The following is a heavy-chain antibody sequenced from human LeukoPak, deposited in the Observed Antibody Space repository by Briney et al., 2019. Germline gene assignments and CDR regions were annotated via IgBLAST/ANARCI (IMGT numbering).Heavy chain of an antibody. D-gene: IGHD6-19*01. CDR3: ARTSSSGLVGGYYFDY. Sequence: SETLSLTCTVSGDSISSGDYYWGWIRQPPGKGLQWIGSIHHSGSTYYNPSLKGRVTISVDTSKNQFSLKLSSVTAADTAVYYCARTSSSGLVGGYYFDYWGQGTLVTVSS. CDR2: IHHSGST. CDR1: GDSISSGDYY. V-gene: IGHV4-38-2*02. J-gene: IGHJ4*02.